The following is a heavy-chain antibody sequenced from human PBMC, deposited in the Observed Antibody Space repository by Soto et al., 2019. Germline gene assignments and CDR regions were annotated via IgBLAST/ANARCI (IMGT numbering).Heavy chain of an antibody. CDR3: ARDQGRATVDGPLGNGLDV. J-gene: IGHJ6*02. Sequence: QVHLVEYGGGVVQPGTSLRLSCAASGFSFSDYGMHCVRQAPGKGLEWLTVIWFDASHEYYADSVKGRFTISRDKANITRNLQLNSLTADDTAVYFCARDQGRATVDGPLGNGLDVWGQGTAVTVSS. CDR1: GFSFSDYG. D-gene: IGHD4-4*01. V-gene: IGHV3-33*01. CDR2: IWFDASHE.